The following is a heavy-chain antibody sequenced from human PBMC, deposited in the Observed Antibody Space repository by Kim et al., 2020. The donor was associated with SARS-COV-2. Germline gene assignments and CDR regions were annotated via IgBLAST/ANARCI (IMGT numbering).Heavy chain of an antibody. Sequence: GGSLRLSCAASGFTFSSYWMHWVRQAPGKGLVWVSRIKSDGSSSTYADSVKGRFTMSRDNARNTLYLQMNSLRADDTAVYFCASGTDNSGSGSWRWGQRT. D-gene: IGHD3-10*01. CDR1: GFTFSSYW. V-gene: IGHV3-74*03. CDR3: ASGTDNSGSGSWR. CDR2: IKSDGSSS. J-gene: IGHJ4*02.